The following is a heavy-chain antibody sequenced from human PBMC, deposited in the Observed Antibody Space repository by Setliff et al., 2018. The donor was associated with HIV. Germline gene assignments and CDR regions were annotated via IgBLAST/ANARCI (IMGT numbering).Heavy chain of an antibody. V-gene: IGHV3-23*01. J-gene: IGHJ6*02. CDR3: ARDCRVGWVFTYGMDV. CDR2: ISESGGST. D-gene: IGHD6-13*01. CDR1: GFTFSGYA. Sequence: GGSLRLSCVASGFTFSGYAMSWVRQAPGKGPEWVSAISESGGSTYYADSMKGRFTISRDNSKNTLYLQMNSLRPEDTAVYYCARDCRVGWVFTYGMDVWGQGTTVTVSS.